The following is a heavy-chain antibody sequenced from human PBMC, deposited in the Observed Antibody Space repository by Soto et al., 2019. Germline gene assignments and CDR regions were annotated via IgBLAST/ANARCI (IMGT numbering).Heavy chain of an antibody. D-gene: IGHD3-10*01. CDR3: AKALFSADLGEVFDF. CDR2: IGTRGTI. CDR1: GFSFCAYS. Sequence: TGGSLRLSCAAPGFSFCAYSIRWVRQPPGKGLDWVSTIGTRGTISYADSVKGRFTISRDNSKNTLYLQVNSLRAEDTATYYCAKALFSADLGEVFDFWGQGTLVTVSS. V-gene: IGHV3-23*01. J-gene: IGHJ4*02.